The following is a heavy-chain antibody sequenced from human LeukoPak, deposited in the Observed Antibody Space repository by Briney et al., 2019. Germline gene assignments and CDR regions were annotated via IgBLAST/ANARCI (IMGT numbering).Heavy chain of an antibody. V-gene: IGHV4-59*01. CDR2: IYYSGST. J-gene: IGHJ4*02. CDR1: GGSISSYY. D-gene: IGHD6-13*01. CDR3: ARCKLGSSWFLDY. Sequence: SETLSLTCTVSGGSISSYYWSWIRQPPGKGLEWIGYIYYSGSTNYNPSLKSRVTISVDTSKNQFSLKLSSVTTADTAVYYCARCKLGSSWFLDYWGQGTLVTVSS.